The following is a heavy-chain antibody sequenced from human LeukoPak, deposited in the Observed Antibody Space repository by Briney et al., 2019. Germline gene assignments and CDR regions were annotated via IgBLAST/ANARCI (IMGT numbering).Heavy chain of an antibody. Sequence: GGSLRLSCAASRFTFTNYWIHWVRQAPGKGLVWVSHVNNDGSATSYADSVKGRFTISRDNAKNTLYLQMNSLRAEDTAVYYCARDSPSRLRLDAFDIWGQGTMVTVSS. V-gene: IGHV3-74*01. CDR2: VNNDGSAT. D-gene: IGHD3-3*01. J-gene: IGHJ3*02. CDR1: RFTFTNYW. CDR3: ARDSPSRLRLDAFDI.